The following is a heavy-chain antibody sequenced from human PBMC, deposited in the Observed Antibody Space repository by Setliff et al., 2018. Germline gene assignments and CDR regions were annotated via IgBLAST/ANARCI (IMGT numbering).Heavy chain of an antibody. J-gene: IGHJ4*02. D-gene: IGHD2-2*01. CDR3: ARGEGCNDGICLYQFDF. CDR1: GGSISSYY. CDR2: IYIGGSA. Sequence: PSETLSLTCTVSGGSISSYYWSWIRQPAGKGLEWIGHIYIGGSANYNPSLKSRVTMSIDTSKNQFSLKLNSVTAAETAVYYGARGEGCNDGICLYQFDFWGQGTLVTVSS. V-gene: IGHV4-4*07.